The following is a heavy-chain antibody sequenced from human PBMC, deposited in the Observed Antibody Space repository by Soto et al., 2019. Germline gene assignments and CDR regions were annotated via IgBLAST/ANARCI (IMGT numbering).Heavy chain of an antibody. CDR3: ARGRYCLTGRCFPNWFDS. Sequence: SETLSLTCSVSGDSISNLDYFWAWIRQPPGQALEYIGYIYRSATTYYNPSFESRVAISVDTSKSQFSLNVTSVTAADTAVYFCARGRYCLTGRCFPNWFDSWGQGALVTVSS. D-gene: IGHD7-27*01. CDR2: IYRSATT. V-gene: IGHV4-30-4*01. J-gene: IGHJ5*01. CDR1: GDSISNLDYF.